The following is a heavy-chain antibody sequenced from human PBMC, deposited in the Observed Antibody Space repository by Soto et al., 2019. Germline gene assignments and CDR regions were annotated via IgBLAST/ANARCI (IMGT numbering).Heavy chain of an antibody. V-gene: IGHV4-61*08. CDR2: IYYSGST. CDR3: AGSPNYYYYGFDV. D-gene: IGHD3-10*01. Sequence: SETLSLTCTVSGGSVSSGDYFWSWLRQSPGKRLEWIAYIYYSGSTNYNPSLKSRATISVDTSKSQVSLTLTSMTAADAALYYCAGSPNYYYYGFDVWGQGTAVTVSS. CDR1: GGSVSSGDYF. J-gene: IGHJ6*02.